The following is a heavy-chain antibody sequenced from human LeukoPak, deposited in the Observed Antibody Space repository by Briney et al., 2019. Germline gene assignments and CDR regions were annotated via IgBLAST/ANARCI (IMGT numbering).Heavy chain of an antibody. CDR3: VKGACSSGCSGNH. Sequence: GGSLLLSSAASGIAFIDSAMYWVRQAPGKGLECVSVITDSYNTYYGDSVKGRFTVSRDNSRKTLFLQMNSLRVDDTALYYCVKGACSSGCSGNHWGQGTRVIVSS. J-gene: IGHJ5*02. D-gene: IGHD6-19*01. CDR1: GIAFIDSA. CDR2: ITDSYNT. V-gene: IGHV3-23*01.